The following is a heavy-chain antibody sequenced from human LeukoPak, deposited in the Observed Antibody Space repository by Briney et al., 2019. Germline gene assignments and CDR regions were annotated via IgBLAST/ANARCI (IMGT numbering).Heavy chain of an antibody. V-gene: IGHV6-1*01. CDR1: GDSVSSNSVT. J-gene: IGHJ4*02. CDR3: TREAAVGYSDY. Sequence: SQTLSLTCAISGDSVSSNSVTWNWIRQSPSRGLEWLGRTYYRSKWYNDYAVSVKSRITINPETSTNQFSLQLNSVTPEDTAVYYCTREAAVGYSDYWDQGTLVTVSS. CDR2: TYYRSKWYN. D-gene: IGHD6-13*01.